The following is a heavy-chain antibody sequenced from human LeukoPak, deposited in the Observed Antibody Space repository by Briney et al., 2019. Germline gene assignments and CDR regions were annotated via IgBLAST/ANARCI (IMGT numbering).Heavy chain of an antibody. V-gene: IGHV3-30-3*01. Sequence: GGSLRLSCAASGFTFSSYAMHWVRQAPGKGLEWVAVISYDGSNKYYADSVKGRFTISRDNSKNTLYLQMNSLRAEDTAVYYCARTYAGVAPAAMAYWGQGTLVTVSS. D-gene: IGHD2-2*01. CDR3: ARTYAGVAPAAMAY. CDR1: GFTFSSYA. CDR2: ISYDGSNK. J-gene: IGHJ4*02.